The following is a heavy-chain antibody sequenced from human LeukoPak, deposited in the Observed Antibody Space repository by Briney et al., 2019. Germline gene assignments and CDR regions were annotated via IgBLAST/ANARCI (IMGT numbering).Heavy chain of an antibody. J-gene: IGHJ4*02. CDR2: ISYDGNNK. D-gene: IGHD4-11*01. CDR1: GFPFNSYT. Sequence: PGRALGLSCAASGFPFNSYTMHRVRQAPGKGLEWAAVISYDGNNKYYADSVKGRFTISRDNSKNTLYPQMNSLRAEDTAVYYCARDVGLATVTTGGHWGQGTLVTVSS. V-gene: IGHV3-30-3*01. CDR3: ARDVGLATVTTGGH.